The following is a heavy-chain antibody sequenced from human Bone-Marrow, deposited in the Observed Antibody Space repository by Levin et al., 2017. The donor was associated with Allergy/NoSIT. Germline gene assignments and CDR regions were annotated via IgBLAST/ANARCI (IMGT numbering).Heavy chain of an antibody. CDR2: SGWDGVVT. Sequence: GGSLRLSCEASGFNFDDYTMHWVRQAPGKGLEWLSLSGWDGVVTYYADSVKGRFTISRDNSKKVLYLQMNSLRTEDTAFYYCAASTTVTTWLDYWGQGTLVTVSS. CDR1: GFNFDDYT. CDR3: AASTTVTTWLDY. D-gene: IGHD4-17*01. V-gene: IGHV3-43*01. J-gene: IGHJ4*02.